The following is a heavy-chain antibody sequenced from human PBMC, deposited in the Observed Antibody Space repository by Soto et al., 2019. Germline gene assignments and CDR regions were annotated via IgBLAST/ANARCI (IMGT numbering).Heavy chain of an antibody. J-gene: IGHJ5*02. D-gene: IGHD6-6*01. CDR2: ICYSGST. Sequence: SETLSLTCTVSGDSLSSADYCWSWIRQAPGKGMEWIGYICYSGSTYHNTSLKSRTSMSVDTSKKQSSLTLTSVTAADTAVYYCARDAEDSISDPLFWFDPWGQGTLVTVSS. V-gene: IGHV4-30-4*01. CDR3: ARDAEDSISDPLFWFDP. CDR1: GDSLSSADYC.